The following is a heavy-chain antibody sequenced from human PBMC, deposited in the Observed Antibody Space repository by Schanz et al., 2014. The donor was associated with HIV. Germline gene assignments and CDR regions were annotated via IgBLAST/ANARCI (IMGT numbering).Heavy chain of an antibody. D-gene: IGHD7-27*01. V-gene: IGHV4-31*03. CDR2: ISHSGSS. Sequence: QVQVQESGPGLVKPLQTLSLTCNGSGVSMNSDRYYWNWIRQRPGKSLEWIGYISHSGSSYYNPSLKSRVTMSLGTSKEGFSLKLSSVTAADTAVYYCVRGIASTGGDYWHFDLWGRGTLVTVTS. CDR1: GVSMNSDRYY. CDR3: VRGIASTGGDYWHFDL. J-gene: IGHJ2*01.